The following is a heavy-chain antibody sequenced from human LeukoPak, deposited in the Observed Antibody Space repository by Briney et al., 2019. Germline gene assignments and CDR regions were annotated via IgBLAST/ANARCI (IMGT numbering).Heavy chain of an antibody. CDR1: GFIFNNYW. CDR2: IWFDGSNK. Sequence: GGSLRLSCAASGFIFNNYWMSWVRQAPGKGLEWVAVIWFDGSNKYYADSVKGRFIISRDNSKKTLYLQMNSLRAEDTAVYYCARARGSYNVGYDYWGQGALVTVSS. V-gene: IGHV3-33*08. J-gene: IGHJ4*02. CDR3: ARARGSYNVGYDY. D-gene: IGHD1-26*01.